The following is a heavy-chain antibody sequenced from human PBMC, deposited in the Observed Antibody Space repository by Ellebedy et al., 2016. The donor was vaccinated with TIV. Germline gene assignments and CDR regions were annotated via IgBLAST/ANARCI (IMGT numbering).Heavy chain of an antibody. J-gene: IGHJ3*02. D-gene: IGHD3-22*01. CDR1: GFTFTSSA. Sequence: SVKVSCXASGFTFTSSAMQWVRQARGQRLEWIGWIVVGSGNTNYAQKFQERVTITRDMSTSTAYMELSSLRSEDTAVYYCAADPIVGHAFDIWGQGTMVTVSS. V-gene: IGHV1-58*02. CDR2: IVVGSGNT. CDR3: AADPIVGHAFDI.